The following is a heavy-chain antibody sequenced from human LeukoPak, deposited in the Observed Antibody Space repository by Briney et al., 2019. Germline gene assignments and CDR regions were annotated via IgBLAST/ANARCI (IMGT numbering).Heavy chain of an antibody. CDR1: GFTLSSYA. CDR3: ARGPHTPVGYYYDSSGYGMDV. D-gene: IGHD3-22*01. V-gene: IGHV3-30*04. Sequence: PGGSLRLSCAASGFTLSSYAMHWVRQAPGMGLEWVAVISYDGSNKYYADSVKGRFTISRDNSKNSLYLQMNSLRAEDTAVYYCARGPHTPVGYYYDSSGYGMDVWGQGTTVTVSS. J-gene: IGHJ6*02. CDR2: ISYDGSNK.